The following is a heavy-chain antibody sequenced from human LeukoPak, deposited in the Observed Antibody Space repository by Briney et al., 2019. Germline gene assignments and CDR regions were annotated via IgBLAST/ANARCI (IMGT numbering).Heavy chain of an antibody. J-gene: IGHJ4*02. CDR2: ISSSGSTI. CDR1: GFTFSSYE. V-gene: IGHV3-48*03. D-gene: IGHD3-10*01. Sequence: GGSLRLSCAASGFTFSSYEMNWVRQAPGKGLEWVSYISSSGSTIYYADSEKGRFTISRDDAKNSLYLQMNSLRAEDTAVYYCARDLYYYGSGNYVPGLPDYWGQGTLVTVSS. CDR3: ARDLYYYGSGNYVPGLPDY.